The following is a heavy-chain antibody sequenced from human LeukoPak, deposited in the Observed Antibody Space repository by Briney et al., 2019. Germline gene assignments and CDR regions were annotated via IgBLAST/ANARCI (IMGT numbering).Heavy chain of an antibody. V-gene: IGHV3-48*04. D-gene: IGHD2-2*01. J-gene: IGHJ4*02. CDR3: ARGLYCSSISCGGGLEY. CDR1: GFTFSSYS. CDR2: ISSSSSTI. Sequence: GGSLRLSCAASGFTFSSYSMNWVRQAPGKGLEWVSYISSSSSTIYYADSVKGRFTISRDNAKNSLYLQMNSLRTEDTAVYFCARGLYCSSISCGGGLEYWGQGTLVTVSS.